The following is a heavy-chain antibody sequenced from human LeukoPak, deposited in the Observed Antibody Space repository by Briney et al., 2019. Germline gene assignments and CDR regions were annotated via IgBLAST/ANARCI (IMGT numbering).Heavy chain of an antibody. V-gene: IGHV3-21*01. Sequence: GGSLRLSCAASGFTFSSYSMNWVRQAPGKGLEWVSSISSSSSYIYYADSVKGRFTISRDNAKNSLYLQMNSLRAEDTAVYYCARGVVAIINPFNYWGQGTLVTVSS. CDR1: GFTFSSYS. CDR2: ISSSSSYI. CDR3: ARGVVAIINPFNY. D-gene: IGHD2-15*01. J-gene: IGHJ4*02.